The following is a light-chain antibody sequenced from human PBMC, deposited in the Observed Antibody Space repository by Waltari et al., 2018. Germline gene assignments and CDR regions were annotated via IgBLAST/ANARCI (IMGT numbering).Light chain of an antibody. Sequence: QSVLTQPPSASGTPGQRVAISCSGSSSNLGSMFAYWYQPLPGTAPALLIYRNNQRPSGVPVRSSGSKTGTSTSLAVSGLRSEDEADFYCAALDDSLSTWVFGAGTKLTVL. J-gene: IGLJ3*02. CDR2: RNN. CDR3: AALDDSLSTWV. V-gene: IGLV1-47*01. CDR1: SSNLGSMF.